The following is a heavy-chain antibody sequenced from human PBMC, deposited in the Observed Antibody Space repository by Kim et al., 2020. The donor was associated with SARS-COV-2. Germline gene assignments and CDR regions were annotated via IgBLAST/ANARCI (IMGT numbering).Heavy chain of an antibody. Sequence: KYYAAARECRFPISRDNSKNTLYLQMNSLRAEDTAVYYCARSKQQLVLGYWGQGTLVTVSS. J-gene: IGHJ4*02. D-gene: IGHD6-13*01. CDR3: ARSKQQLVLGY. V-gene: IGHV3-30*01. CDR2: K.